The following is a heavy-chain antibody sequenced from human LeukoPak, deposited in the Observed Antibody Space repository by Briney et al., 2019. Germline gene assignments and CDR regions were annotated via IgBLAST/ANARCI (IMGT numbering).Heavy chain of an antibody. CDR3: VKGGRYSYGPFDY. CDR2: ISSNGRST. CDR1: GFTFSSYA. V-gene: IGHV3-64D*09. Sequence: PGGSLRLSCSASGFTFSSYAMHWVRQAPGKGPEYVSAISSNGRSTYYTDSLKGRFTISRDNSKNTLYLQMSSLRTEDTAVYYCVKGGRYSYGPFDYWGQGTLVTVSS. D-gene: IGHD5-18*01. J-gene: IGHJ4*02.